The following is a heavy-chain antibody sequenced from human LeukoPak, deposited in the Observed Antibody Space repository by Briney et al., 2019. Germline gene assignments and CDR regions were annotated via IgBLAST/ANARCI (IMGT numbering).Heavy chain of an antibody. J-gene: IGHJ4*02. Sequence: PGGSLRLSCAASGFTFSSYDMNWVRQAPGKGLEWVSYISRTGSTIYYADSVQGRFPISRDNAKNSLYLQMNSLRAEDTAVYFCAREGSSYAPSQPFYFDYWGQGTLVTVSS. CDR2: ISRTGSTI. V-gene: IGHV3-48*03. D-gene: IGHD3-10*01. CDR3: AREGSSYAPSQPFYFDY. CDR1: GFTFSSYD.